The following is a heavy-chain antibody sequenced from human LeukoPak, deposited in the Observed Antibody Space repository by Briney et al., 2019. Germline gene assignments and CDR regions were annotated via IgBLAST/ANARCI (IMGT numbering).Heavy chain of an antibody. D-gene: IGHD4-17*01. V-gene: IGHV4-39*01. Sequence: PSETLSLTCTVSSGSISSSSYYWGWIPQPPGKGLQWIGNIYYSGSTYYNPSLKSRVTISVDTSKKQFSLKVGSATAADTAVYYCARQQSLYGFKDYWGEGTLVTVSS. CDR1: SGSISSSSYY. CDR2: IYYSGST. CDR3: ARQQSLYGFKDY. J-gene: IGHJ4*02.